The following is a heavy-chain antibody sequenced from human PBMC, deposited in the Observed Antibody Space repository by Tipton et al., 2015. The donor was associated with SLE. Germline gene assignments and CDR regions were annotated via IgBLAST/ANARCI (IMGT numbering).Heavy chain of an antibody. CDR3: ARDRRYSSGWYGDY. V-gene: IGHV3-20*04. CDR2: INWNGGST. J-gene: IGHJ4*02. CDR1: GFTFDDYG. Sequence: SLRLSCAASGFTFDDYGMSWVRQAPGKGLEWVSGINWNGGSTGYADSVKGRFTISRDNAKNSLHPQMNSLRAEDTALYYCARDRRYSSGWYGDYWGQGTLVTVSS. D-gene: IGHD6-19*01.